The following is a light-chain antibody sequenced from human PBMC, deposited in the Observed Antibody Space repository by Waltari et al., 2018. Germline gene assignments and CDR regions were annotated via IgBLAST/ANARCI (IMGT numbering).Light chain of an antibody. Sequence: QAALTLPASVSGSPGQSITISCTGTSSDVGGYNLVSWYQQHPGKAPKLMIYEGSKRPSGVSNRFSGSKSGNTASLTIAGRQAEDEADYYCCSYAGSSTYVFGTGTKVTVL. V-gene: IGLV2-23*01. J-gene: IGLJ1*01. CDR3: CSYAGSSTYV. CDR2: EGS. CDR1: SSDVGGYNL.